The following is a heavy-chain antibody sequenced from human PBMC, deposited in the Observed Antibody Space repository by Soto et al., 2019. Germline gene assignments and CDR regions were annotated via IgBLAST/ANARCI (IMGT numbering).Heavy chain of an antibody. J-gene: IGHJ6*02. V-gene: IGHV3-7*05. CDR2: IKQDGSEK. CDR3: ARDHVYVAARTPDYYYYYGMDV. CDR1: GFTFSSYW. D-gene: IGHD3-16*01. Sequence: GGSLRLSCAASGFTFSSYWMSWVRQAPGKGLEWVANIKQDGSEKYYVDSVKGRFTISRDNAKNSLYLQMNSLRAEDTAVYYCARDHVYVAARTPDYYYYYGMDVWGQGTTVTVSS.